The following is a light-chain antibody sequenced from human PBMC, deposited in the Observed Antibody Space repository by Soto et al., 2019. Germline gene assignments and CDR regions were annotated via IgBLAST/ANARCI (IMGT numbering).Light chain of an antibody. CDR2: GAS. Sequence: EIVLTQSPGTLSLSPGERATLSCRASQSVSNSYLAWYQQKPGQAPRLLIHGASSRATGIPDRFSGSGSGTDFTLTISRREPEDFAVYYCQQYGSSLWTFGQWTKVEIK. CDR1: QSVSNSY. CDR3: QQYGSSLWT. V-gene: IGKV3-20*01. J-gene: IGKJ1*01.